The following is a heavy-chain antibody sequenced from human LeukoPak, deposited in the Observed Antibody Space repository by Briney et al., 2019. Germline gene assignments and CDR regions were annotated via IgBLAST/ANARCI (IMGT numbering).Heavy chain of an antibody. D-gene: IGHD1-1*01. CDR2: IYYSKNT. J-gene: IGHJ4*02. CDR1: GGSISSSSAY. Sequence: SETPSLTCTVSGGSISSSSAYWGWIRQPPGKGLEWIGSIYYSKNTYYNPSLKSRVTISADTSKNQFSLRLSSVTAADTAVYYCARLGTTVLYYFDYWGQGTLVTVSS. CDR3: ARLGTTVLYYFDY. V-gene: IGHV4-39*01.